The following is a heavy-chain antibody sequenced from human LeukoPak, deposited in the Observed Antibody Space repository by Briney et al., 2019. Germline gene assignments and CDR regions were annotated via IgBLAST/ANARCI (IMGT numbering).Heavy chain of an antibody. J-gene: IGHJ6*03. D-gene: IGHD3-22*01. CDR3: ARVLADSYYYYYMDV. Sequence: SVKVSCKASGGTFSSYAISWVRQAPGQGLEWMGGIIPIFGTANYAQKFQGRVTITTDESTSTAYMELSSLRSEDTAAYYCARVLADSYYYYYMDVWGKGTTVTVSS. V-gene: IGHV1-69*05. CDR1: GGTFSSYA. CDR2: IIPIFGTA.